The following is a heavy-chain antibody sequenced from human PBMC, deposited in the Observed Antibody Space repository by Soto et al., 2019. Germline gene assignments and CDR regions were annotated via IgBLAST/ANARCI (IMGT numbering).Heavy chain of an antibody. J-gene: IGHJ5*02. Sequence: QVQLPESGTGLVKPSETLSLTCTVSGGSISSYYWNWIRQPSGNGLESLWSIHTRGTTYYHAALKSRVTMSVDTSKNQFSVKLSAVTAAETAVYSFAKEHNFDHWGPGTLVTVSS. CDR1: GGSISSYY. V-gene: IGHV4-4*07. CDR2: IHTRGTT. CDR3: AKEHNFDH.